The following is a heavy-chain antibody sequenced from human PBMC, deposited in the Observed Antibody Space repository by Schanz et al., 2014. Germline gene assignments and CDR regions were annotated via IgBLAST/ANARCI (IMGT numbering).Heavy chain of an antibody. CDR1: GGTFNSYT. CDR3: ARDEEEVSRGVIEGVNHYYYGMDV. J-gene: IGHJ6*02. V-gene: IGHV1-69*08. D-gene: IGHD3-10*01. Sequence: QVQLVQSGAEVKKPGSSMKVSCKASGGTFNSYTINWVRQAPGQGLEWMGRIIPILGIANYAQKFQGRVTITADRSTSTAYMERSSLRAEDTAVYYCARDEEEVSRGVIEGVNHYYYGMDVWGQGTTVTVSS. CDR2: IIPILGIA.